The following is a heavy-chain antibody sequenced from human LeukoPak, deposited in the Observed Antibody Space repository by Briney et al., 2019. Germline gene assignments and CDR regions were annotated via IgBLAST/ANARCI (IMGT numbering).Heavy chain of an antibody. D-gene: IGHD6-13*01. J-gene: IGHJ6*02. CDR1: GFTFSSYG. Sequence: PGGSLRLSCAASGFTFSSYGMHWVRQAPGKGLEWVAVISYDGSNKYYADSVKGRFTISRDNGKNSLYLQMNSLRAEDTAVYYCAGYSSSWYVVDYYYGMDVWGQGTTVTVS. CDR2: ISYDGSNK. V-gene: IGHV3-30*03. CDR3: AGYSSSWYVVDYYYGMDV.